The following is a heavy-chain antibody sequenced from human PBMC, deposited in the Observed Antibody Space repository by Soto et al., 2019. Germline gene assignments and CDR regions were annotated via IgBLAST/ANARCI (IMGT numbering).Heavy chain of an antibody. CDR1: GGSISSGGYY. CDR2: IYYSGST. V-gene: IGHV4-31*03. J-gene: IGHJ6*02. CDR3: ARDHPQKYYYGMDV. Sequence: SETLSLTCTVSGGSISSGGYYWSWIRQHPGKGLEWIGYIYYSGSTYYNPSLKSRVTISVDTSKNQFSLKLSSVTAADTAVYYCARDHPQKYYYGMDVWGQGTTVTVSS.